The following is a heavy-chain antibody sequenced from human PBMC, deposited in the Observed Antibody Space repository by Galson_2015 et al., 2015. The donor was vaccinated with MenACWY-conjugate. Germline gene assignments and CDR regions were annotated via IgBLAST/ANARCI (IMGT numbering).Heavy chain of an antibody. CDR2: IKSKTDGGTT. V-gene: IGHV3-15*01. J-gene: IGHJ6*02. Sequence: SLRLSCAASGFTFSNAWMNWVRQAPGKGLEWVGRIKSKTDGGTTDYAAPVKGRFTISRDDSKNTLYLQMNSMKTEDTAVYYCTTDWYYYDSSGYSSFYYGMDVWGQGTAVTVSS. CDR1: GFTFSNAW. D-gene: IGHD3-22*01. CDR3: TTDWYYYDSSGYSSFYYGMDV.